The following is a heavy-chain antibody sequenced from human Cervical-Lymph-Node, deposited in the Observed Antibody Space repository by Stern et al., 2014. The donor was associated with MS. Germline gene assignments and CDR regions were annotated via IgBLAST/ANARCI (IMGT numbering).Heavy chain of an antibody. CDR1: GFSLSTSGVG. V-gene: IGHV2-5*02. CDR2: IYWDDDK. Sequence: QVTLRESGPTLVKPTQTLTLTCTFSGFSLSTSGVGVAWIRQPPGKALEWLALIYWDDDKRYNPSVMTRLTITKDTSKNQVVVRMTNMDPVDTATYYCARTSYNSGWHGADYWGQGTLVTVSS. CDR3: ARTSYNSGWHGADY. J-gene: IGHJ4*02. D-gene: IGHD6-19*01.